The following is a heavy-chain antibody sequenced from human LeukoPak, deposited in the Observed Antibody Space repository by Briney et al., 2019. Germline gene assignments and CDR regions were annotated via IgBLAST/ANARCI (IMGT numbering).Heavy chain of an antibody. Sequence: SETLSLTCTVSGYSISSGYYWGWIRQPPGKGLEWIGSIYHSGSAYYNPSLKSRVTISVDTSKNQLSLKLSSVTAADTAVYYCARDGLTMIDYWGQGTLVTVSS. CDR3: ARDGLTMIDY. CDR1: GYSISSGYY. J-gene: IGHJ4*02. CDR2: IYHSGSA. V-gene: IGHV4-38-2*02. D-gene: IGHD3-22*01.